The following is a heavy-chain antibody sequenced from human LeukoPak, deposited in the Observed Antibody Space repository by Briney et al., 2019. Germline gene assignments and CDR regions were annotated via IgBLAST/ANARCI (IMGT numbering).Heavy chain of an antibody. Sequence: SETLSLTCAVSGGSISSGTWWSWVRQPPGKGLGWIGEIYHSGSTNNNPSLKSRVTISVDKSKNQFSLKLSSVTAADTAVYYCARGGHLSRYYYYYYMDVWGKGTTVTVSS. V-gene: IGHV4-4*02. J-gene: IGHJ6*03. D-gene: IGHD6-25*01. CDR3: ARGGHLSRYYYYYYMDV. CDR2: IYHSGST. CDR1: GGSISSGTW.